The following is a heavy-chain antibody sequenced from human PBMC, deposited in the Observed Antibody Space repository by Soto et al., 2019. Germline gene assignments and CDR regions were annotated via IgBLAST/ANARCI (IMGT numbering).Heavy chain of an antibody. V-gene: IGHV4-34*01. D-gene: IGHD3-10*01. Sequence: QVQLQQWGAGLLKPSETLSLTCAVYGGSFSGYYWSWIRQPPGKGLEWIGEINHSGSTNYNPSLKSRVTIAVDTSKNQFSLKLSSVTAADTAVDYCARRSYSGTIWFDPWGQGTLVTVSS. CDR3: ARRSYSGTIWFDP. J-gene: IGHJ5*02. CDR2: INHSGST. CDR1: GGSFSGYY.